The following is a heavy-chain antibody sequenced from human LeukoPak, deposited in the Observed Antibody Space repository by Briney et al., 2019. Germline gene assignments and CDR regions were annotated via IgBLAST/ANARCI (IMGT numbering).Heavy chain of an antibody. CDR2: ISGSGGST. J-gene: IGHJ4*02. CDR3: ARDWKFPYYDILTGTLDY. V-gene: IGHV3-23*01. D-gene: IGHD3-9*01. Sequence: GGSLRLSCAASGFTFSSYAMSWVRHAPGKGLEWVSAISGSGGSTYYADSVKGRFTISRDNSKNTLYLQMNSLRAEDTAVYYCARDWKFPYYDILTGTLDYWGQGTLVTVSS. CDR1: GFTFSSYA.